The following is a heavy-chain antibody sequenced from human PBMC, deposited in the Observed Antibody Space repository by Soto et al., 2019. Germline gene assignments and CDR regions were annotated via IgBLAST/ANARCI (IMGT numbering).Heavy chain of an antibody. D-gene: IGHD2-8*01. J-gene: IGHJ5*02. CDR2: IYYSGST. CDR1: CGSISSGGYY. V-gene: IGHV4-31*03. CDR3: ARDNALRYCTNGVCYSGRWFDP. Sequence: SETLSLTCTVSCGSISSGGYYWSWIRQHPGKGLEWIGYIYYSGSTYYNPSLKSRVTISVDTSKNQFSLKLSSVTAADTAVYYCARDNALRYCTNGVCYSGRWFDPWGQGTLVTVSS.